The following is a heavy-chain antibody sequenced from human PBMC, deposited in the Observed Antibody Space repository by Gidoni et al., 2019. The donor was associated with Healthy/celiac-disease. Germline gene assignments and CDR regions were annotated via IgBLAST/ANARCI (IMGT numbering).Heavy chain of an antibody. CDR1: GFTFGDYA. V-gene: IGHV3-49*04. Sequence: VQLVESGGGLLQPGRSLRLSCTASGFTFGDYAMSWVRQAPGKGLEWVGFIRSKAYGGTTEYAASVKGRFTISRDDSKSIAYLQMNSLKTEDTAVYYCTRAPGTTSAFDIWGQGTMVTVSS. CDR3: TRAPGTTSAFDI. J-gene: IGHJ3*02. CDR2: IRSKAYGGTT. D-gene: IGHD1-7*01.